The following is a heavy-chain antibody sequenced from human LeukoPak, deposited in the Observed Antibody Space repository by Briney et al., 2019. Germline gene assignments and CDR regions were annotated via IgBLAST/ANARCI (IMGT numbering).Heavy chain of an antibody. CDR2: INSDGSST. V-gene: IGHV3-74*01. CDR3: ARDGYNLDAFDI. D-gene: IGHD5-24*01. J-gene: IGHJ3*02. Sequence: QTGGSLRLSCAASGFTFSSYWMHWVRQAPGKGLVWVSRINSDGSSTNYADSVKGRFTISRDNAKNTLYLQMNSLRAEDTAVFYCARDGYNLDAFDIWGQGTMVTASS. CDR1: GFTFSSYW.